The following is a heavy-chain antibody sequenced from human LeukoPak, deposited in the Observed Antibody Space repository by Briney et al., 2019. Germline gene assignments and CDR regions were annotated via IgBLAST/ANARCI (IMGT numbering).Heavy chain of an antibody. CDR3: AREVHPPPSYYYYMDV. CDR2: ISSSSSYI. Sequence: GGSLRLSCAASGFTFSSYSMNWVRQAPGKGLEWVSSISSSSSYIYYADSVKGRFTISRDNAKNSLYLQMNSLRAEDTAVYYCAREVHPPPSYYYYMDVWGKGTTVTVSS. J-gene: IGHJ6*03. V-gene: IGHV3-21*01. CDR1: GFTFSSYS.